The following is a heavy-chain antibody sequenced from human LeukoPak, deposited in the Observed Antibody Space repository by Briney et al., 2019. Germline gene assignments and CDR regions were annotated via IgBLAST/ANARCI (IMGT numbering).Heavy chain of an antibody. D-gene: IGHD3-22*01. J-gene: IGHJ4*02. CDR3: ARAPGPYDSSGHYFNFEY. CDR2: IYDSGSNA. V-gene: IGHV4-61*01. Sequence: PSETLSLTCTVSGGSVSSGSYYWSWIRQPPGKGLEWIGYIYDSGSNADYNPSLKSRVTISVDTSENQFSLKLSSVTAADTAVYYCARAPGPYDSSGHYFNFEYWGQGTLVTVSS. CDR1: GGSVSSGSYY.